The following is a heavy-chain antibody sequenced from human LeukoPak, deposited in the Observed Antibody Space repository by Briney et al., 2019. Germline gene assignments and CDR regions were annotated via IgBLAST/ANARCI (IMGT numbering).Heavy chain of an antibody. J-gene: IGHJ3*02. D-gene: IGHD2-2*01. V-gene: IGHV3-23*01. Sequence: PGGSLRLSCVASGFTFSSYAMSWVRQAPGKGLEWVSFISGSGGSTYYADSVKGRFTISRDNFKNTLYLQMDSLRAEDTAVYYCAKDDCSSTGCHDAFDIWGQGTMVTVSS. CDR1: GFTFSSYA. CDR3: AKDDCSSTGCHDAFDI. CDR2: ISGSGGST.